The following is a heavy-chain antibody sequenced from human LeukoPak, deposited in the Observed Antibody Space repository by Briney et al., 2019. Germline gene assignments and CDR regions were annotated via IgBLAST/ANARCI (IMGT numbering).Heavy chain of an antibody. CDR2: IYYSGST. J-gene: IGHJ4*02. D-gene: IGHD3-10*01. V-gene: IGHV4-30-4*01. CDR1: GGSISSGDYY. Sequence: SQTLSLTCTVSGGSISSGDYYWSWLRQPPGKGLEWIGYIYYSGSTYYNPSLKSRVTISVDTSKNQFSLKLSSETAADTAVYYCARVSYGSGRIYWGQGTLVTVSS. CDR3: ARVSYGSGRIY.